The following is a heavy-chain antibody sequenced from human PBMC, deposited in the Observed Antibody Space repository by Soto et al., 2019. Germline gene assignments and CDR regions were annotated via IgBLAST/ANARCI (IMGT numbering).Heavy chain of an antibody. CDR3: ARPQYLPDDVFDV. J-gene: IGHJ3*01. Sequence: GGSLIVSCAASGFPFTNYWMQWVRHAPGKGLVWVSRINSDGSSTSHADSVKGRFTISRDNAKNTLYLQMSSLRAEDTAVYYCARPQYLPDDVFDVWGRGTVVTVSS. CDR2: INSDGSST. CDR1: GFPFTNYW. D-gene: IGHD2-2*01. V-gene: IGHV3-74*01.